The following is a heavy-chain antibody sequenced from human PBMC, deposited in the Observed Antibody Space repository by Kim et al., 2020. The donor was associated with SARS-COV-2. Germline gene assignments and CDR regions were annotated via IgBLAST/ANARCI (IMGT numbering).Heavy chain of an antibody. Sequence: NTGYAQKFQGRVTMTRNTSISTAYMELSSLRSEDTAVYYCARTAWTSGDVWGKGTTVTVSS. V-gene: IGHV1-8*01. D-gene: IGHD3-3*01. CDR3: ARTAWTSGDV. CDR2: NT. J-gene: IGHJ6*04.